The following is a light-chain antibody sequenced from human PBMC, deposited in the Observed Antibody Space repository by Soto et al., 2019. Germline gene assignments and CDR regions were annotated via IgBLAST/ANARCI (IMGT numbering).Light chain of an antibody. CDR2: AAS. Sequence: EIVMTQSPSTLSVSPGERATLSCRASQSVSNKLVWYQQKPGQAPRLLIYAASTRATGIPARFSGSGSETEFTLTISSLQSEDFAVYYCQQRNNWPITFGQGTRLEIK. J-gene: IGKJ5*01. V-gene: IGKV3-15*01. CDR3: QQRNNWPIT. CDR1: QSVSNK.